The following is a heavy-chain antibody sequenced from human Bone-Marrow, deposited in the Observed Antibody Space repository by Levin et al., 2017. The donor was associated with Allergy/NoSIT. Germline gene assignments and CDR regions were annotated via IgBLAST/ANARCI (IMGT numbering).Heavy chain of an antibody. J-gene: IGHJ4*02. CDR2: IQNYGTIT. CDR3: ARDLVNGRNFDS. CDR1: GFTFSNYW. D-gene: IGHD2-8*01. Sequence: ASVKVSCVASGFTFSNYWMHWVRQVPGKGLEWVSRIQNYGTITNYADSVKGRFTISRDNAKNTLYLQMNSLRVEDTAVYFCARDLVNGRNFDSWGQGTLVTVSS. V-gene: IGHV3-74*01.